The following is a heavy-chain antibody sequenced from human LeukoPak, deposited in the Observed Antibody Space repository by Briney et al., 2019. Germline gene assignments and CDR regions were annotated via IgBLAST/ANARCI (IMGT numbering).Heavy chain of an antibody. CDR3: AEDLVIVVVRPNYYFDY. D-gene: IGHD3-22*01. CDR1: GFTFSSYA. V-gene: IGHV3-23*01. Sequence: GGSLRLPCAASGFTFSSYAMSWVRQAPGKGLEWVSAISGSGGSTYYADSVKGRFTISRDNSKNTLYLRMNSLRAEDTAVYYCAEDLVIVVVRPNYYFDYWGQGTLVTVSS. CDR2: ISGSGGST. J-gene: IGHJ4*02.